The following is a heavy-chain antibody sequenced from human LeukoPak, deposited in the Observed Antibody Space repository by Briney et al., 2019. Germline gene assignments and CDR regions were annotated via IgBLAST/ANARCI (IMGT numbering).Heavy chain of an antibody. Sequence: SETLSLTCAVNTGSLSGHYWIWIRQPPGKGLEWIGEIDHSGNTNFNSSLKGRITISVDTSKNQFSLRLTSMAAADSAVYYCARSTSWYAYDMDVWGQGTTATVSS. D-gene: IGHD6-19*01. V-gene: IGHV4-34*01. CDR3: ARSTSWYAYDMDV. CDR2: IDHSGNT. J-gene: IGHJ6*02. CDR1: TGSLSGHY.